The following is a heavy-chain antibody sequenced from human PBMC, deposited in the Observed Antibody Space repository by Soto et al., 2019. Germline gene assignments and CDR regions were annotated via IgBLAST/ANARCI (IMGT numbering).Heavy chain of an antibody. J-gene: IGHJ4*02. V-gene: IGHV4-39*01. CDR1: GGSISDKSSY. CDR3: AKLNTWNYQVDS. CDR2: VYYSGST. Sequence: SETLSLTCTVSGGSISDKSSYWGWIRQAPGKGLAWIGTVYYSGSTHYNSSLKSRVTMSVDTSKNQFSLKLSSVTAADTAVYYCAKLNTWNYQVDSCGQGALVTVS. D-gene: IGHD1-7*01.